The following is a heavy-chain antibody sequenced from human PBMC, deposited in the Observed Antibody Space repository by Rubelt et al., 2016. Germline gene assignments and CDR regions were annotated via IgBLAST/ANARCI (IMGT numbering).Heavy chain of an antibody. J-gene: IGHJ2*01. CDR2: INHSGST. V-gene: IGHV4-34*01. D-gene: IGHD2-21*02. CDR3: ARHLVTTIRGYWYFDL. Sequence: GKGLEWIGEINHSGSTNYNPSLKSRVTISVDTSKNQFSLKLSSVTAADTAVYYCARHLVTTIRGYWYFDLWGRGTLVTVSS.